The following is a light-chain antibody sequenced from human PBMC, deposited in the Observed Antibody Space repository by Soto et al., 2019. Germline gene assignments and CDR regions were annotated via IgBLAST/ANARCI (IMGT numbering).Light chain of an antibody. Sequence: QSVLTQPPSVSAAPGKKVTISCSGSSSNIGNNYVSWYQQLPGTAHKLLIYDNNKRPSGIPDRCSGSKSGTSATLGITGLQTGDEADYYCGTWDSSLSGLFGTGTKLTVL. J-gene: IGLJ1*01. CDR3: GTWDSSLSGL. CDR2: DNN. V-gene: IGLV1-51*01. CDR1: SSNIGNNY.